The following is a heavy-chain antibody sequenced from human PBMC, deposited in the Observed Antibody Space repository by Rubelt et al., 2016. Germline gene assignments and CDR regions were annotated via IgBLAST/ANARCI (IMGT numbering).Heavy chain of an antibody. CDR2: IYYSGST. CDR1: GGSISSSSYY. V-gene: IGHV4-39*07. CDR3: ARDLYGSGSYFVY. D-gene: IGHD3-10*01. Sequence: QLQLQESGPGLVKPSETLSLTCTVSGGSISSSSYYWGWIRQPPGKGLEWIGSIYYSGSTYYNPSLKRRVTISVDTSKNQFSLKLSSVTAADTAVYYCARDLYGSGSYFVYWGQGTLVIV. J-gene: IGHJ4*02.